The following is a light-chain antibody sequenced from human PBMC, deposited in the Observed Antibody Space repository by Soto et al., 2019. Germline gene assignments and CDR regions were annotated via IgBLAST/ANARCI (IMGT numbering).Light chain of an antibody. CDR3: QQFGNSPWT. Sequence: EIVMTQSPATLSVSPGERATLSCRASQSVPSTYFAWYQQKAGQPPRLLISGTSNRATGIPDRFSGSGSGTDFTLTISRLEPEDFAVYFCQQFGNSPWTFGQGTKVDIK. CDR1: QSVPSTY. J-gene: IGKJ1*01. CDR2: GTS. V-gene: IGKV3-20*01.